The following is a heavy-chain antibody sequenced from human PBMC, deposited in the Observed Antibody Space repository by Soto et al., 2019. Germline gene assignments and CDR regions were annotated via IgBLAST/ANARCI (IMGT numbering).Heavy chain of an antibody. V-gene: IGHV2-26*01. CDR1: GFSLSNARMG. J-gene: IGHJ6*04. CDR3: ARIHMADFWSGPLDV. D-gene: IGHD3-3*01. Sequence: QVTLKESGPVLVKPTETLTLTCTVSGFSLSNARMGVRWIRQPPGKALEWLAHIFSNDEKSYSTSLKSRLTISKDTAKSQVVLTMTNMDPVDTATYYCARIHMADFWSGPLDVWGKGTTVTVSS. CDR2: IFSNDEK.